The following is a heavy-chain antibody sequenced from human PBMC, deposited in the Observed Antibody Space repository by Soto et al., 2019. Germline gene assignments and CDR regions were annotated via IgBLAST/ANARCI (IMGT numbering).Heavy chain of an antibody. CDR1: GFTFSSYG. V-gene: IGHV3-33*01. CDR2: IWHDGSNK. CDR3: ARDWSSGYSDI. Sequence: GGSLRLSCTASGFTFSSYGIHWVRQAPGKGLEWVALIWHDGSNKYYSDSVKGRFTISRDNSKNTLYLQMNSLRAEDTAVYYCARDWSSGYSDIWGQGTMVTVSS. J-gene: IGHJ3*02. D-gene: IGHD3-22*01.